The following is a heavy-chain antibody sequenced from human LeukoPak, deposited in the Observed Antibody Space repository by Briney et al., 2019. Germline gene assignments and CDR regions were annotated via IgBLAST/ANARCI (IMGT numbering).Heavy chain of an antibody. Sequence: ASVKVSCKASGYTFTSYDINWVRQATGQGLEWMGWMNPNSGNTGYAQKFQGRVTMTRNTSISTAYMELSSLRSEDTAVYYCARGFVFFLLVPAAMRGRYYFDYWGQGTLVTVSS. CDR2: MNPNSGNT. D-gene: IGHD2-2*01. V-gene: IGHV1-8*01. J-gene: IGHJ4*02. CDR1: GYTFTSYD. CDR3: ARGFVFFLLVPAAMRGRYYFDY.